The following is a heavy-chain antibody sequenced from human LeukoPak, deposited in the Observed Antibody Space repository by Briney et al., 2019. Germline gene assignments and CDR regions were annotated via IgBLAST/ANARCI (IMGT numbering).Heavy chain of an antibody. J-gene: IGHJ5*02. V-gene: IGHV3-21*01. CDR3: ARDVVVAATGVNWFDP. CDR2: ISSSSSYI. D-gene: IGHD2-15*01. CDR1: GFTFSSYS. Sequence: GGSLRLSCAASGFTFSSYSMNLVRQAPGKGLEWVSSISSSSSYIYYADSVKGRFTISRDNAKNSLYLQMNSLRAEDTAVYYCARDVVVAATGVNWFDPWGQGTLVTVSS.